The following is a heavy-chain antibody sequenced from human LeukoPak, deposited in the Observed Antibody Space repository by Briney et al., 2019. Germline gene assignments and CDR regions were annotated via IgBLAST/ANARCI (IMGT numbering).Heavy chain of an antibody. CDR1: GYTFTSYY. CDR2: INPSGGST. D-gene: IGHD6-13*01. Sequence: ASVKVSCKASGYTFTSYYMHWMRQAPGQGLEWMGIINPSGGSTSYAQKFQGRVTMTEDTSTDTAYMELSSLRSEDTAVYYCATLAAVRGYSSSWYEYYFDYWGQGTLVTVSS. J-gene: IGHJ4*02. CDR3: ATLAAVRGYSSSWYEYYFDY. V-gene: IGHV1-46*01.